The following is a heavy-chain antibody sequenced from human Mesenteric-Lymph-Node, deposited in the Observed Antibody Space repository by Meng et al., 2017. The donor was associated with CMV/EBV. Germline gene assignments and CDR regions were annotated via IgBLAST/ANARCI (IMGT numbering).Heavy chain of an antibody. CDR2: ISSSGSTI. CDR3: ARLRWWGAYE. D-gene: IGHD2-21*01. V-gene: IGHV3-48*03. CDR1: GFTFSSYE. Sequence: GESLKISCAASGFTFSSYEMNWVRQAPGKGLEWVSYISSSGSTIYYADSVKGRFTISRDNAKNSLYLQMNSLRAEDTAIYYCARLRWWGAYEWGQGTLVTVSS. J-gene: IGHJ4*02.